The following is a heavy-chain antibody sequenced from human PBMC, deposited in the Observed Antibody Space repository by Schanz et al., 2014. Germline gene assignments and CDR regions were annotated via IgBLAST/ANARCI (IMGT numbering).Heavy chain of an antibody. D-gene: IGHD2-15*01. V-gene: IGHV3-30*02. CDR3: AKDRRACSGGSCYSHDAFDI. Sequence: QVQLVESGGGVVQPGGSLRLSCAASGFTFSFSGMQWVRQAPGKGLEWVAFIRSDGSNENYADSVKGRFTISRDNSKNTLYLQKNSLRAEDTAVYYCAKDRRACSGGSCYSHDAFDIWGQGTMVTVSS. CDR1: GFTFSFSG. J-gene: IGHJ3*02. CDR2: IRSDGSNE.